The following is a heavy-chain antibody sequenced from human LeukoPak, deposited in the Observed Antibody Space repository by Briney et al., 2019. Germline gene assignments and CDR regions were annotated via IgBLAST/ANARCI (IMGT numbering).Heavy chain of an antibody. Sequence: SETLSLTCTVSGGSINNVDAHWAWIRQPPGEGLEWIGSVYFNGATYYNPSLKSRLTMSVDTSKNQFSLKLTSVTAADTAVYYCARPSGVYGDFGYWGQGTLVTVSS. D-gene: IGHD4-17*01. J-gene: IGHJ4*02. CDR3: ARPSGVYGDFGY. CDR2: VYFNGAT. V-gene: IGHV4-39*01. CDR1: GGSINNVDAH.